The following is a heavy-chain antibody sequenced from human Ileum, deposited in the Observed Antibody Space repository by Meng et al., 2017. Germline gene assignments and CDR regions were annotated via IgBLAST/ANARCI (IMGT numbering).Heavy chain of an antibody. CDR3: AREPQRFDY. J-gene: IGHJ4*02. V-gene: IGHV7-4-1*02. CDR2: INTDTGNP. CDR1: GDTLTKNG. Sequence: VQLVHSGSELKKPGAAVRMSCKASGDTLTKNGMNWVRPAPGQGLEWIGWINTDTGNPTYAQGFTGRFVFSLDTSVSTAYLQISSLKTEDTAVYYCAREPQRFDYWGQGTLVTVSS.